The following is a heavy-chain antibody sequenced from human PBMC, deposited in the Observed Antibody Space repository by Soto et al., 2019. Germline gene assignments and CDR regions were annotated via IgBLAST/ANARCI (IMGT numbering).Heavy chain of an antibody. D-gene: IGHD4-4*01. V-gene: IGHV2-5*01. CDR1: GFSISTSEAA. CDR3: AHISRNSRSDP. Sequence: QITLKESGPTLVKPTQTLTLTCTFAGFSISTSEAAVGWIRQPPGEALEWLAHIDWNDDKRYIPSLKSRPTITQDASKSQVVLTMTNMAPVDTDTYYCAHISRNSRSDPSGQRTLVTVSS. J-gene: IGHJ5*02. CDR2: IDWNDDK.